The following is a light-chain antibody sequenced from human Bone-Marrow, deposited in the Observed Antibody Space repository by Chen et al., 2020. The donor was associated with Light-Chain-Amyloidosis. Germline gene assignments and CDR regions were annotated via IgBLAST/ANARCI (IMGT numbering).Light chain of an antibody. CDR3: QEFKSHDMCN. V-gene: IGKV1-5*03. CDR2: QAS. CDR1: QNIDTY. Sequence: DIQMTQSPSTLSASVGDRVTITCRASQNIDTYLAWYQYKPGKAPKLLIYQASSLESGVPLRFSGSGSGTEFTLTISSLQPDDFATYFCQEFKSHDMCNFGQGTKLEIK. J-gene: IGKJ2*04.